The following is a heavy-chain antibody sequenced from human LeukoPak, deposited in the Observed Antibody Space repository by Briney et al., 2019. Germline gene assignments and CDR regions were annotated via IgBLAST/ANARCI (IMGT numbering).Heavy chain of an antibody. CDR3: ARGRGFGELYS. CDR2: INHSGST. CDR1: GGSFSGYY. D-gene: IGHD3-10*01. V-gene: IGHV4-34*01. J-gene: IGHJ5*02. Sequence: KPSETLSLTCAVYGGSFSGYYWSWIRQPPGKGLEWIGEINHSGSTNYNPSLKSRVTISVDTSKNQFSLKLSSVTAADTAVYYCARGRGFGELYSWGQGTLVTVSS.